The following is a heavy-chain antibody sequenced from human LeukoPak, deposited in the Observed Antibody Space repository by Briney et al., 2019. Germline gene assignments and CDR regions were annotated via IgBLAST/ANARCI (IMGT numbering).Heavy chain of an antibody. CDR3: ARGDLSGLIDY. J-gene: IGHJ4*02. D-gene: IGHD6-19*01. Sequence: GGSLRLSCAASGFTFSISAMNGSPKLPEKVLEWVSSIGTAADTYYSGSVKGRFTISRENAKNSFYLQMNSLRAGDTALYYCARGDLSGLIDYWGQGTLVTVSS. CDR1: GFTFSISA. V-gene: IGHV3-13*01. CDR2: IGTAADT.